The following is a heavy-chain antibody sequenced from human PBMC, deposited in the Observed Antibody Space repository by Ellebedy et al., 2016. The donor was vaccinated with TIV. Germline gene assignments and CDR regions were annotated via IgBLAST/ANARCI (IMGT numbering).Heavy chain of an antibody. CDR2: INHSGST. CDR3: ARVASLQQGMDV. J-gene: IGHJ6*02. CDR1: GGSFSDYY. Sequence: SETLSLXXAVYGGSFSDYYWSWVRQPPGKGLEWIGEINHSGSTNYNPSLKSRVTISVDTSKNQFSLKLTSVTAADTAVYYCARVASLQQGMDVWGQGTTVTVSS. V-gene: IGHV4-34*01.